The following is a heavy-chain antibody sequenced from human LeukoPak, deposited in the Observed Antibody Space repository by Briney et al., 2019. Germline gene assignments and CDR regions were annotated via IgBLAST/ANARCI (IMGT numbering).Heavy chain of an antibody. CDR3: ARDVIVPAANWFDP. J-gene: IGHJ5*02. Sequence: ASVKVSCKASGYTFTGYYMHWVRQAPGQGLEWMGWINPNSSGTNYAQKFQGRVTMTRDTSISTAYMELSRLRSDDTAVYYCARDVIVPAANWFDPWGQGTLVTVSS. D-gene: IGHD2-2*01. V-gene: IGHV1-2*02. CDR1: GYTFTGYY. CDR2: INPNSSGT.